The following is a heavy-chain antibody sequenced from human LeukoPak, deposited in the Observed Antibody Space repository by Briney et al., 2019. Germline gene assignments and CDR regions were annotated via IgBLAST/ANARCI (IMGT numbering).Heavy chain of an antibody. V-gene: IGHV1-69*13. CDR1: GGTFSSYA. D-gene: IGHD1-14*01. CDR3: ARDKTGEAPGDY. Sequence: WASVKVSCKASGGTFSSYAISWVRQAPGQGLEWMGGIIPIFGTANYAQKFQGRVTITADGSTSTAYMELSSLRSEDTAVYYCARDKTGEAPGDYWGQGTLVTVSS. CDR2: IIPIFGTA. J-gene: IGHJ4*02.